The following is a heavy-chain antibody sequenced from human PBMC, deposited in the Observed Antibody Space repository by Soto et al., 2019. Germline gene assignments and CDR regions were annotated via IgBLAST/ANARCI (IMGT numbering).Heavy chain of an antibody. Sequence: GASVKVSCKASGYILSSYNMHWVRQAPGQGLEWMGIINPSGGRTSYAQKFQDRVTMTRDTSTSTVYMELSSLRSEDTAVYYCARTYCAADCPRRDFDYWGQGTLVTVS. CDR2: INPSGGRT. CDR3: ARTYCAADCPRRDFDY. CDR1: GYILSSYN. J-gene: IGHJ4*02. V-gene: IGHV1-46*01. D-gene: IGHD2-21*02.